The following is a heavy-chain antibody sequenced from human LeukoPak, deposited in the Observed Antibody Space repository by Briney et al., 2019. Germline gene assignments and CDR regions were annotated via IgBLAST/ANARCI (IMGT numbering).Heavy chain of an antibody. CDR3: AQTPADIVVAPAAMRHYYYGMDD. CDR1: GFSLRTGGMC. V-gene: IGHV2-70*01. CDR2: IDWDDDK. Sequence: SGPALVKPTQTLTLTCTFSGFSLRTGGMCVSWIRQPPGKALEWLALIDWDDDKYYSTSLKTRLTISTDTSKNQVVRTITNMDPVDTTTYYCAQTPADIVVAPAAMRHYYYGMDDWGKGTTVTVSS. D-gene: IGHD2-2*01. J-gene: IGHJ6*04.